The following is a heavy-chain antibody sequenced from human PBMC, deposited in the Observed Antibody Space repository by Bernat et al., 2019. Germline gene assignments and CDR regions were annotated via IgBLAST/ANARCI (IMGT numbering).Heavy chain of an antibody. CDR3: AKDLCITILRGLRSCYYGMDV. D-gene: IGHD3-10*01. V-gene: IGHV3-43*02. J-gene: IGHJ6*02. CDR2: ISGDGGST. CDR1: GFTFDDYA. Sequence: EVHLVESGGGVVQPGGSLSLSCAASGFTFDDYAMHWVRQAPGKGLEWVSLISGDGGSTYYADSVKGRFTVSRDNSKNSLYLQMNSLRTEDTALYYCAKDLCITILRGLRSCYYGMDVWGQGTPVTVSS.